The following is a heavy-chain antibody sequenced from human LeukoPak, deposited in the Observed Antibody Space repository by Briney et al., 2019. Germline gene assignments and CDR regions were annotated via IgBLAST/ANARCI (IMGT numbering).Heavy chain of an antibody. V-gene: IGHV3-23*01. CDR3: AKVSGSYYMRDYFDY. J-gene: IGHJ4*02. CDR2: ISGSGGST. Sequence: SGGSLRLSCAASGFTFSSYAMSWVRQAPGKGLEWVSAISGSGGSTYYADSVKGRFTISRDNSKNTLYLQMNSLRAEDTAVYYCAKVSGSYYMRDYFDYWGQGTLVTVSS. CDR1: GFTFSSYA. D-gene: IGHD1-26*01.